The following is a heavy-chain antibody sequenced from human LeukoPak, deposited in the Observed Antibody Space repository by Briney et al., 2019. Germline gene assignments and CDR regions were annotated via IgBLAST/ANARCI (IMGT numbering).Heavy chain of an antibody. CDR3: ANQLSYLYYFDY. D-gene: IGHD2-2*01. Sequence: PSETLSLTCTVSGGSISSYYWSWIRQPPGKGLEWIGYIYYSGSTNYNPSLKSRVTISVDTSKNQFSLKLSSVTAADTAVYYCANQLSYLYYFDYWGQGTLVTVSS. CDR2: IYYSGST. V-gene: IGHV4-59*01. CDR1: GGSISSYY. J-gene: IGHJ4*02.